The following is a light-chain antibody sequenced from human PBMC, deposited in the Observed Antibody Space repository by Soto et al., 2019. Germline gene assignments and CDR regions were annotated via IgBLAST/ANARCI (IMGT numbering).Light chain of an antibody. CDR2: DVT. Sequence: QSALTQPRSVSGSPGQSVTISCTGTSSDVGVYNYVSWYQQHPGKARKLMIYDVTKRPSGVPDRFSGSKSANTASLTISGLQAEDEADYYCCSYAGSYTFVFGTGTKV. V-gene: IGLV2-11*01. CDR1: SSDVGVYNY. J-gene: IGLJ1*01. CDR3: CSYAGSYTFV.